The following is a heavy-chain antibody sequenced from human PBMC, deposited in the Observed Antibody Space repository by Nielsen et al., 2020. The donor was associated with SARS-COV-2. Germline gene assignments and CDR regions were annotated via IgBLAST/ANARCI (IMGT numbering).Heavy chain of an antibody. Sequence: GGSLRLSCAASGFTFSSYSMNWVRQAPGKGLEWVSYISSSSSTIYYADSVKGRFTISRDNAKNSLYLQMNSLRAEDTAVYYCARAQAYYYYYYMDVWGKGTTVTVSS. CDR2: ISSSSSTI. J-gene: IGHJ6*03. V-gene: IGHV3-48*04. CDR3: ARAQAYYYYYYMDV. CDR1: GFTFSSYS.